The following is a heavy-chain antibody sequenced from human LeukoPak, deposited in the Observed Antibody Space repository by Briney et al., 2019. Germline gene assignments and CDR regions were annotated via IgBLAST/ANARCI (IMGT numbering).Heavy chain of an antibody. V-gene: IGHV4-31*03. D-gene: IGHD6-19*01. CDR1: GGSISSGGYH. CDR2: IYYSGST. Sequence: PSQTLSLTCTVSGGSISSGGYHWSWIRQHPGKGLEWIGYIYYSGSTHYNPSLKSRVTISVDTSKNQFSLKLSSVTAADTAVYYCARVEKYSSGWYLIDAFDIWGQGTMVTVSS. CDR3: ARVEKYSSGWYLIDAFDI. J-gene: IGHJ3*02.